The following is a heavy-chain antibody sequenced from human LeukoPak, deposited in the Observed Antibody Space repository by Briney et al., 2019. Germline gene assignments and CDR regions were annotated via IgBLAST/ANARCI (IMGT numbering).Heavy chain of an antibody. Sequence: SETLSLTCTVYGGSISSYCWSWIRQPPGKGLEWIGYIYYSGSTNYNPSLKSRVTISVDTSKNQFSLKLSSVTAADTAVYYCARTLSEYSSSSLGYWGQRTLVTVSS. CDR2: IYYSGST. CDR3: ARTLSEYSSSSLGY. V-gene: IGHV4-59*01. J-gene: IGHJ4*02. CDR1: GGSISSYC. D-gene: IGHD6-6*01.